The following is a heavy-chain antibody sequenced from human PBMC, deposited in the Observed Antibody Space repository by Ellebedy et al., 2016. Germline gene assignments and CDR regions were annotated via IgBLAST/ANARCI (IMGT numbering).Heavy chain of an antibody. CDR2: IYYSGST. CDR3: ARLLGGGGYCSSTSCYVRGWFDP. Sequence: SETLSLTCTVSGGSISSYYWSWIRQPPGKGLEWIGYIYYSGSTNYNPSLKSRVTISVDTSKNQFSLKLSSVTAADTAVYYCARLLGGGGYCSSTSCYVRGWFDPWGQGTLVTVSS. CDR1: GGSISSYY. D-gene: IGHD2-2*01. V-gene: IGHV4-59*12. J-gene: IGHJ5*02.